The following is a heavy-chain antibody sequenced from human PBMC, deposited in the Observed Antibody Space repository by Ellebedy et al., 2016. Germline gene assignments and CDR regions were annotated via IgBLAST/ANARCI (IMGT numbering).Heavy chain of an antibody. CDR1: GLTFSSHA. V-gene: IGHV3-30-3*01. D-gene: IGHD1-26*01. CDR2: ISYDESYK. CDR3: LAEVGSRAFHI. J-gene: IGHJ3*02. Sequence: GGSLRLSCAASGLTFSSHAMHWVRQPPGKGLEWVAIISYDESYKDHADSVKGRFTISRDNSKNTLYLQMNSLREEDTAIYYCLAEVGSRAFHIWGQGTMVTVSS.